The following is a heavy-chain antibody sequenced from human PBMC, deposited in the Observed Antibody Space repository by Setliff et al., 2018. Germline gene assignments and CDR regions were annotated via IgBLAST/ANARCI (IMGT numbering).Heavy chain of an antibody. CDR1: GDSFSDYY. V-gene: IGHV4-59*01. CDR2: IQKSGSA. CDR3: ARLCWDGLRYYGLDV. Sequence: SETLSLTCAVYGDSFSDYYWSWIRQPPGKGLECIGYIQKSGSANYNPSLMSRVTISVDTSRNQFSLKLRSVTAADTAVYYCARLCWDGLRYYGLDVWGQGATVTVSS. J-gene: IGHJ6*02. D-gene: IGHD3-10*02.